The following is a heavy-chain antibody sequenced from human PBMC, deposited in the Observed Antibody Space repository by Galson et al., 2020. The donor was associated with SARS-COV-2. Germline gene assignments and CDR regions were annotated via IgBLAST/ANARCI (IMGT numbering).Heavy chain of an antibody. CDR3: ARGFRGVVDY. V-gene: IGHV3-74*01. CDR2: INGDGTTT. D-gene: IGHD3-10*01. J-gene: IGHJ4*02. CDR1: GFTFTSYW. Sequence: GESLKISCAASGFTFTSYWMHWVRQAPGKGLVWVSHINGDGTTTRYADSVKGRFTISRDNAKNTLYVQMNSLRAEDTAVYYCARGFRGVVDYWGQGTLVTVSS.